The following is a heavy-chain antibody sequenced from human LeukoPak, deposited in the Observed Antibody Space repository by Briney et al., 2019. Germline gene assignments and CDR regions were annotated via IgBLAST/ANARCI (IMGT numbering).Heavy chain of an antibody. D-gene: IGHD6-19*01. Sequence: PSETLSLTCAVYGGSFSGYYWSWIRQPPGKGLEWIGEINHSGSTNYNPSLKSRVTISVDTSKNQFSLKLSSVTAADTAVYYCAPYSSGWYSNWFDPWGQGTLVTVSS. CDR2: INHSGST. CDR3: APYSSGWYSNWFDP. V-gene: IGHV4-34*01. CDR1: GGSFSGYY. J-gene: IGHJ5*02.